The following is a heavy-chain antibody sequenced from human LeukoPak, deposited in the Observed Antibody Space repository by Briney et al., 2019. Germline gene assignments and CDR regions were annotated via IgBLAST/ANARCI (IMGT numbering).Heavy chain of an antibody. J-gene: IGHJ4*02. D-gene: IGHD3-9*01. CDR3: AKEGDILTGHAGFDY. V-gene: IGHV3-23*01. CDR2: ISGSGGST. Sequence: GGSLRLSCAASGFTFSSYAMSWVRQAPGKGLEWVSAISGSGGSTYYADSVKGRFTISRDNSKKTPYLQMNSLRAEDTAVYYCAKEGDILTGHAGFDYWGQGTLVTVSS. CDR1: GFTFSSYA.